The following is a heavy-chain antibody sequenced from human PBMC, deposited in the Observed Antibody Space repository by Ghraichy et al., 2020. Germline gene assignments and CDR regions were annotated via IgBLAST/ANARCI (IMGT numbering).Heavy chain of an antibody. CDR2: ISHDGNIR. Sequence: GESLNISCAASGFTFSSYGMHWVRQAPGKGLEWVAVISHDGNIRYYADSVKGRFTISRDNSKNTLYLQMNSLRAEDTAVYYCAKVPSSGWYSCDYWGQGTLVTVSS. CDR3: AKVPSSGWYSCDY. D-gene: IGHD6-19*01. CDR1: GFTFSSYG. V-gene: IGHV3-30*18. J-gene: IGHJ4*02.